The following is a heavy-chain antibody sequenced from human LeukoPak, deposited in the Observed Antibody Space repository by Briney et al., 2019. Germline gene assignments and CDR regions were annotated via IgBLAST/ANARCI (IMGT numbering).Heavy chain of an antibody. Sequence: PGGSLRLTCAASGFTFSSYAMSWVRQAPGKGLEWVSAISGSGGSTYYADSVKGRFTISRDNSKNTLYLQMNSLRAEDTAVYYCAKHYGSSGPQPLDYWGQGTLVTVSS. CDR3: AKHYGSSGPQPLDY. V-gene: IGHV3-23*01. CDR1: GFTFSSYA. D-gene: IGHD6-19*01. CDR2: ISGSGGST. J-gene: IGHJ4*02.